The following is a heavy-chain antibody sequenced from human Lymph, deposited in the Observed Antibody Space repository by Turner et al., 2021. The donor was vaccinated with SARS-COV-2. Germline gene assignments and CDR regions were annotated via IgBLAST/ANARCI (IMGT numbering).Heavy chain of an antibody. CDR3: ARDRGGYGAYYYGMDV. J-gene: IGHJ6*02. V-gene: IGHV3-48*02. D-gene: IGHD2-15*01. CDR1: GFTFSSYS. Sequence: EVQLVESGGGLVQPGGSFRLSWAASGFTFSSYSMNWVRQAPGKGLEWVSYISISSSTIYYADSVKGRFTISRDNAKNSLYLQMNSLRDEDTAVYYCARDRGGYGAYYYGMDVWGQGTTVTVSS. CDR2: ISISSSTI.